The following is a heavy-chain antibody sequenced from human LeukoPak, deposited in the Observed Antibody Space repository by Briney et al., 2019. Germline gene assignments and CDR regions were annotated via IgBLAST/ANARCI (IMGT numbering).Heavy chain of an antibody. Sequence: GGSLRLSCATSGFTFSGYEMNWVRQAPGKGLEWVSYISSSGSTIYYTDSVKGRFTISRDNAKNSLYLQMNSLRAEDTAVYYCARDGTTVTTRPDFFDYWGQGTLVTVSS. V-gene: IGHV3-48*03. CDR2: ISSSGSTI. D-gene: IGHD4-17*01. CDR3: ARDGTTVTTRPDFFDY. CDR1: GFTFSGYE. J-gene: IGHJ4*02.